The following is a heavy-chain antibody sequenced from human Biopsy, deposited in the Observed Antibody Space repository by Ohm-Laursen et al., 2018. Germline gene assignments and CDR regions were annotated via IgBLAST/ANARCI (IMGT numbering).Heavy chain of an antibody. CDR1: GYAATEFS. D-gene: IGHD1-1*01. CDR2: FATENGKT. CDR3: AADINVWNVNY. V-gene: IGHV1-24*01. J-gene: IGHJ4*02. Sequence: ASVKASCNVSGYAATEFSMHWVRQAPGKGLEWMGGFATENGKTIYAQKFQGRVTMTEDTSTDTAYMELSSLRSEDTAVYYCAADINVWNVNYWGQGTQVTVSS.